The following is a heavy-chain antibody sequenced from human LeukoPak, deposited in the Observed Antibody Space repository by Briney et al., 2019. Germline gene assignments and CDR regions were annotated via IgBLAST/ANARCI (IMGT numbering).Heavy chain of an antibody. J-gene: IGHJ4*02. Sequence: HPGGSLRLSCAASGFSFASYAMSWVRQTPGKGLEWVSHIIGSVASTYYADSVKGRFTISRDNTKNTLYLQMNSLRADDTAVYFCAKGGYDYVEVGYFDCWGQGTVVTVSS. CDR1: GFSFASYA. V-gene: IGHV3-23*01. CDR2: IIGSVAST. CDR3: AKGGYDYVEVGYFDC. D-gene: IGHD5-12*01.